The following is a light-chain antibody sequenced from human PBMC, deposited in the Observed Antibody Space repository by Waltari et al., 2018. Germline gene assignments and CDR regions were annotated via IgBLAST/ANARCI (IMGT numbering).Light chain of an antibody. CDR3: QQHNSYSAWT. CDR1: QSISSW. V-gene: IGKV1-5*03. J-gene: IGKJ1*01. CDR2: KAS. Sequence: DIQMTQSPSTLSASVGDRVTITCRASQSISSWVAWYQQKPGKAPKLLIYKASTLESGVPSRFSGSGYGTEFTLTISSLQPDDFATYHCQQHNSYSAWTFGQGTKVEVK.